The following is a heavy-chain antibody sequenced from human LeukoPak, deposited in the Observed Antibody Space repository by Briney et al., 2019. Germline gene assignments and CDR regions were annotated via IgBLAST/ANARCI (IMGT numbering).Heavy chain of an antibody. CDR1: GFTFSSYG. CDR2: ISGSGGST. D-gene: IGHD1-26*01. J-gene: IGHJ3*02. CDR3: AKCPTSWELLGDAFDI. Sequence: PGGSLRLSCAASGFTFSSYGMNWVRQAPGKGLEWISGISGSGGSTYYADSVKGRFTISRDNSKNTLYLQMNSLRADDTAVYYCAKCPTSWELLGDAFDIWGQGTMVTVSS. V-gene: IGHV3-23*01.